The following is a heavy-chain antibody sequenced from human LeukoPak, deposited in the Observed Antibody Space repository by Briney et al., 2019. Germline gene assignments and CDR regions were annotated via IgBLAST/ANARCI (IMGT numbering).Heavy chain of an antibody. V-gene: IGHV1-69*05. J-gene: IGHJ4*02. CDR3: ARSYYDSSGYYRFYYFDY. CDR1: GGTFSSYA. D-gene: IGHD3-22*01. CDR2: IIPIFGTA. Sequence: SVKVSCKASGGTFSSYAISWVRQAPGQGLEWMGRIIPIFGTANYAQKFQGRVTITTGESTSTAYMELSSLRSEDTAVYYCARSYYDSSGYYRFYYFDYWGQGTLVTVSS.